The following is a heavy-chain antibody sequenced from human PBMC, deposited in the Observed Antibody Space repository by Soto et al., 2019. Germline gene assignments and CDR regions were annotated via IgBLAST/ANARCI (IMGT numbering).Heavy chain of an antibody. D-gene: IGHD3-16*01. CDR3: AGSRSGWGN. CDR2: ISSSSSYI. J-gene: IGHJ4*02. V-gene: IGHV3-21*01. Sequence: GGSLRLSCAASGFTFSSYSMNWVRQAPGEGLEWVSSISSSSSYIYYADSVKGRFTISRDNAKNSLYLQMNSLRAEDTAVYYCAGSRSGWGNWGQGTLVTVSS. CDR1: GFTFSSYS.